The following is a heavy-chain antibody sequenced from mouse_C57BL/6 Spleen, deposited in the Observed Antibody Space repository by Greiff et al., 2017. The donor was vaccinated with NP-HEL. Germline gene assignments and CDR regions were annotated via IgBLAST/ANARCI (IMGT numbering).Heavy chain of an antibody. V-gene: IGHV1-26*01. Sequence: EVQLQQSGPELVKPGASVKISCKASGYTFTDYYMNWVKQSHGKSLEWIGDINPNNGGTSYNQKFKGKATLTVDKSSSTAYMELSSLTAEDSAVYYCARGYDYDVGTMDYWGQGTSVTVSS. J-gene: IGHJ4*01. CDR1: GYTFTDYY. D-gene: IGHD2-4*01. CDR2: INPNNGGT. CDR3: ARGYDYDVGTMDY.